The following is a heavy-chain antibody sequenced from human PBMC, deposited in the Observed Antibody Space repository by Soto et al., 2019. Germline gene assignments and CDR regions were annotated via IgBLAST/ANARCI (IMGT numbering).Heavy chain of an antibody. J-gene: IGHJ4*02. CDR1: GVSISNSSYY. CDR3: ARHGSN. Sequence: SETLSLTCTVSGVSISNSSYYWGWIRRPPGKGLEWIGTIYYSGITYYNPSLRSRVTISVDTSKNQFSLKLTSVTAADTAVYYCARHGSNWGQGTLVTAPQ. V-gene: IGHV4-39*01. CDR2: IYYSGIT.